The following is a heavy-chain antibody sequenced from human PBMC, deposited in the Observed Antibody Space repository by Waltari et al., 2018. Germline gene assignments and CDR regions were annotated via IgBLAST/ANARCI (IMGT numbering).Heavy chain of an antibody. V-gene: IGHV3-23*01. CDR3: AKLLRFLLPTKRSTSNWFDP. CDR2: VSGSGTNT. J-gene: IGHJ5*02. Sequence: EVQLLESGGGLVQPGGSLRLSCVASGFTFNNYAMNWVRQAPGKGLEWVSSVSGSGTNTYYADSVKGRFTISRDNSRNTLYLQVSSLRAEDTAVYYCAKLLRFLLPTKRSTSNWFDPWGQGTLVTVSS. D-gene: IGHD3-3*01. CDR1: GFTFNNYA.